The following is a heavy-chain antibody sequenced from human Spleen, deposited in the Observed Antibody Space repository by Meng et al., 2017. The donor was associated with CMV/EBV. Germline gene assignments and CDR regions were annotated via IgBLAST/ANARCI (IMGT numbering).Heavy chain of an antibody. Sequence: SVKVSCKASGGTFRSNAINWVRQAPGQGLEWMGGIIPIFGTPNYAQKFQGRVTISTDESTRTAYMQLSSLRSEDTAVYYCARGTYYYDGRDYSPDIIDYWGQGILVTVSS. CDR3: ARGTYYYDGRDYSPDIIDY. V-gene: IGHV1-69*05. J-gene: IGHJ4*02. CDR2: IIPIFGTP. D-gene: IGHD3-22*01. CDR1: GGTFRSNA.